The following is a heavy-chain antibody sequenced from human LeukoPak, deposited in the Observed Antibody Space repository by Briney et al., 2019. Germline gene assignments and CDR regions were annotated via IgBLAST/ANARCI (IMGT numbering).Heavy chain of an antibody. CDR2: IYYSGSA. CDR3: ARDLGGSEGYYYGMDV. CDR1: GGSISSYY. V-gene: IGHV4-59*01. Sequence: PSETLSLTCTVSGGSISSYYWSWIRQPPGKGLEWIGYIYYSGSANYNPSLKSRVTISVDMSKNQFSLKLSSVTAADTAVYYCARDLGGSEGYYYGMDVWGQGTTVTVSS. D-gene: IGHD6-19*01. J-gene: IGHJ6*02.